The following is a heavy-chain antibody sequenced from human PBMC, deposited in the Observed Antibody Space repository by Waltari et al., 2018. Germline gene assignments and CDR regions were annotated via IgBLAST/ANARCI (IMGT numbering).Heavy chain of an antibody. CDR2: IYYSGGS. J-gene: IGHJ4*02. V-gene: IGHV4-39*07. CDR1: GDSVINSNYS. D-gene: IGHD3-10*01. CDR3: ARLSPPMWVRGVKGGYYFDY. Sequence: QLQLLESGPGLVKPSETLSLTCTVSGDSVINSNYSWGWIRQPPGKGLEWIGNIYYSGGSSDKPSLKSRGIISVDTSKNQFSVGLTSETAADTAVFYCARLSPPMWVRGVKGGYYFDYWGPGTLVTVSS.